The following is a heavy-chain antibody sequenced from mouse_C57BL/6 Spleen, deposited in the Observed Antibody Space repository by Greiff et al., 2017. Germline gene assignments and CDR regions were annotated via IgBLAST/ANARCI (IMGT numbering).Heavy chain of an antibody. V-gene: IGHV5-6*02. D-gene: IGHD3-2*02. Sequence: EVMLVESGGDLVKPGGSLKLSCAASGFTFSSYGMSWVRQTPDKRLEWVATISSGGSYTYYPDSVKGRFTISRDNAKNTLYLQMSSLKSEDTAMYYCAALRPFAYWGQGTLVTVSA. J-gene: IGHJ3*01. CDR2: ISSGGSYT. CDR1: GFTFSSYG. CDR3: AALRPFAY.